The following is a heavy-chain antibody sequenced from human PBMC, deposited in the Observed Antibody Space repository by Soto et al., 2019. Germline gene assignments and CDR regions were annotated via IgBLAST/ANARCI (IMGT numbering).Heavy chain of an antibody. D-gene: IGHD1-1*01. Sequence: PGGSLRLSCAASGFTFSSYAMSWVRQAPGKGLEWVSAIDGDGGRTYYADSVKGRFTISRDNAKNTLYLQMNSLRAEDTAVYYCARELASYNDYWGQGTLVTVSS. V-gene: IGHV3-23*01. CDR3: ARELASYNDY. CDR2: IDGDGGRT. CDR1: GFTFSSYA. J-gene: IGHJ4*02.